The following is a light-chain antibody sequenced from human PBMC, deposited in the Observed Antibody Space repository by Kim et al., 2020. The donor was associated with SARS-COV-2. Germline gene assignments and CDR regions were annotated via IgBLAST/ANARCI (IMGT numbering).Light chain of an antibody. J-gene: IGKJ4*01. Sequence: ASIGDRVTITCRASESITYWLALYQQKPGKAPKLLIYEASSLESGVPSRFSGSGSGTEFSLTISSLQPDEFATFYCQQYKNYPRTFGGGTKVDIK. V-gene: IGKV1-5*03. CDR1: ESITYW. CDR3: QQYKNYPRT. CDR2: EAS.